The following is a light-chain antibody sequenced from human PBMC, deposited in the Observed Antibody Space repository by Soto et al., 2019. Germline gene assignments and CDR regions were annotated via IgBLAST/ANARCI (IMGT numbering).Light chain of an antibody. CDR1: QSVSRSY. V-gene: IGKV3-20*01. CDR2: GAS. Sequence: EIVLTQSPGTLSLSPGERATLSCRASQSVSRSYLAWYQQKPGQAPRPLIYGASSRAIGIPDRFSGSGSGTDFTLTISRLEPEDFAVYYCQQYGSSPWTFGQGTKVDIK. CDR3: QQYGSSPWT. J-gene: IGKJ1*01.